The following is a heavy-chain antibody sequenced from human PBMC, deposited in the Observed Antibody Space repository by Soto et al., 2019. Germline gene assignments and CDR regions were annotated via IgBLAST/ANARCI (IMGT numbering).Heavy chain of an antibody. CDR1: GGSISSYY. CDR2: IYYSGST. D-gene: IGHD2-15*01. CDR3: ARGEGGKGYCSGGSCYPNDAFDI. Sequence: PSETLSLTCTVSGGSISSYYWSWIWQAPGKGLEWIGYIYYSGSTNYNPSLKSRVTISVDTSKNQFSLKLSSVTAADTAVYYCARGEGGKGYCSGGSCYPNDAFDIWGQGTMVTVSS. J-gene: IGHJ3*02. V-gene: IGHV4-59*01.